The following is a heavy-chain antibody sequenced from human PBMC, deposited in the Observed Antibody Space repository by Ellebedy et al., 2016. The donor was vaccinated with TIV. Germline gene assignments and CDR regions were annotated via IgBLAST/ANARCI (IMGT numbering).Heavy chain of an antibody. CDR1: GGTFSSYA. CDR2: IIPILGIA. J-gene: IGHJ4*02. V-gene: IGHV1-69*04. D-gene: IGHD2-21*02. Sequence: AASVKVSCKASGGTFSSYAISWARQAPGQGLEWMGRIIPILGIANYAQKFQGRVTMTRNTSISTAYMELSSLRSEDTAVYYCARSEIIPCGGDCYCDYWGQGTLVTVSS. CDR3: ARSEIIPCGGDCYCDY.